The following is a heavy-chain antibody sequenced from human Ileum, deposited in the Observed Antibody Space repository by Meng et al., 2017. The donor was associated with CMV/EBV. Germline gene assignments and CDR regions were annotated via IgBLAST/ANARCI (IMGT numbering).Heavy chain of an antibody. CDR1: GNIFTGYS. CDR3: ARENWVYDY. V-gene: IGHV1-2*02. D-gene: IGHD7-27*01. Sequence: QMQLVQSGTELKKPGASVKVSCKASGNIFTGYSMHWVRQAPGQGLEWVGCINLNSGVIDFAQKFQGRITLTRDTSITTAYMELTRLIYDDTAVYYCARENWVYDYWGQGTLVTVSS. J-gene: IGHJ4*02. CDR2: INLNSGVI.